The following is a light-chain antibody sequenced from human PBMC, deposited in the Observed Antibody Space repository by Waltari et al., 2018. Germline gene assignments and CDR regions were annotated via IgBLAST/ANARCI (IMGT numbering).Light chain of an antibody. J-gene: IGLJ3*02. Sequence: QSVLTQPASVSGSPGQSITISCTGTSSDVGGYDYVSWYQQSPCKAPKPIIYDVVKRPSGVSTRFSASKSDNTASLTISGLQAEDEGDYYCCSYKRGATWVFGGGTALTVL. CDR1: SSDVGGYDY. CDR2: DVV. CDR3: CSYKRGATWV. V-gene: IGLV2-14*03.